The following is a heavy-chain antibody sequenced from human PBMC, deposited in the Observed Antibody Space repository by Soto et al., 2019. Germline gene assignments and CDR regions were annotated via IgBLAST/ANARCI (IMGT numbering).Heavy chain of an antibody. CDR3: ARGPNCGYRFDS. D-gene: IGHD5-12*01. V-gene: IGHV1-69*06. CDR2: LIPLFGTT. J-gene: IGHJ4*02. CDR1: GGTFSGHA. Sequence: QVQLVQSGAEVKKPGSSVKVSCEASGGTFSGHAISWVRQAPGQGPEWMGGLIPLFGTTQHAQNFQDRLTITTDKSTSTAYMELTSLRFEDTAIYYCARGPNCGYRFDSWGQGTLVTVSS.